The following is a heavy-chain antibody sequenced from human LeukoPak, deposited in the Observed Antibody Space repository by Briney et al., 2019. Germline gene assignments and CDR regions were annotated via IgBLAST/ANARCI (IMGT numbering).Heavy chain of an antibody. D-gene: IGHD2-2*01. CDR3: ARHVPRSAGQLLSNYYFDY. Sequence: SETLSLTCTVSRGSISSSSYYWGWIRQPPGKVLEWIGSIYYSRSTYYNPSLKSRVTISVGTSKNQFSLKLSSVTAADTAVYYCARHVPRSAGQLLSNYYFDYWGQGTLVTVSS. V-gene: IGHV4-39*01. CDR2: IYYSRST. CDR1: RGSISSSSYY. J-gene: IGHJ4*02.